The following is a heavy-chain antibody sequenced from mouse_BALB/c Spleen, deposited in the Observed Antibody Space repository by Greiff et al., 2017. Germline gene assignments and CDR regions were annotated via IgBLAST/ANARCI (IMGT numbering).Heavy chain of an antibody. D-gene: IGHD4-1*01. J-gene: IGHJ3*01. Sequence: EVQLVESGGGLVKPGGSLKLSCAASGFAFSSYDMSWVRQTPEKRLEWVAYISSGGGSTYYPDTVKGRFTISRDNAKNTLYLQMSSLKSEDTAMYYCARHEPKTGRPFAYWGQGTLVTVSA. CDR3: ARHEPKTGRPFAY. CDR2: ISSGGGST. V-gene: IGHV5-12-1*01. CDR1: GFAFSSYD.